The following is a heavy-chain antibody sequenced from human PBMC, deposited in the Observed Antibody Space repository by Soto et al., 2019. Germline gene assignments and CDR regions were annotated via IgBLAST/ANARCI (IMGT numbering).Heavy chain of an antibody. J-gene: IGHJ5*02. CDR3: ARSPSIAARLNRFDP. CDR2: IDPSDSYT. Sequence: PGESLKISCKGSGYSFTSYWISWVRQMPGKGLEWMGRIDPSDSYTNYSPSFQGHVTISADKSISTAYLQWSSLKASDTAMYYCARSPSIAARLNRFDPWGQGTLVTVSS. D-gene: IGHD6-6*01. V-gene: IGHV5-10-1*01. CDR1: GYSFTSYW.